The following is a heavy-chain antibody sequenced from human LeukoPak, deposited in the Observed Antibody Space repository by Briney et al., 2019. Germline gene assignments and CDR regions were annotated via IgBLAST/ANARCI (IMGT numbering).Heavy chain of an antibody. V-gene: IGHV3-48*03. CDR1: GFTFSSYE. Sequence: GGSLRLSCAASGFTFSSYEMNWVRQAPGKGLEWVSYISSSGSTIYYADSVKGRFTISRDNAKNSLYLQVNSLRAEDTAVYYCATSGWPNHFDYWGQGTLVTVSS. J-gene: IGHJ4*02. D-gene: IGHD6-19*01. CDR2: ISSSGSTI. CDR3: ATSGWPNHFDY.